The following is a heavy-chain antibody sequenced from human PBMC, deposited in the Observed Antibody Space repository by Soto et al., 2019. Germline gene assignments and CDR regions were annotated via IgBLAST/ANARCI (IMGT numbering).Heavy chain of an antibody. D-gene: IGHD3-3*01. J-gene: IGHJ4*02. CDR3: AKDVVNDFWSGSYTGDY. CDR2: ISGTGRST. CDR1: GFTFSSYA. V-gene: IGHV3-23*01. Sequence: EVQLLESGGGLVQPGGSLRLSCAGTGFTFSSYAMSWVRQAPGKGLEWVASISGTGRSTYYTDSVKGRFTVSRDNSKNTLSLQMSSLGAEDTATYYCAKDVVNDFWSGSYTGDYWGQGTQVTVSS.